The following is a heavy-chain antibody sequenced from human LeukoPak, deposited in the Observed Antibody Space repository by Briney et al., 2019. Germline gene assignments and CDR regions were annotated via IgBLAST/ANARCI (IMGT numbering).Heavy chain of an antibody. CDR1: GFTFSSYE. CDR3: AELGITMIGGV. J-gene: IGHJ6*04. Sequence: GGSLRLSCAASGFTFSSYEMNWVRQAPGKGLEWVSYIISSGSTIYYADSVKGRFTISRDNAKNSLYLQMNSLRAEDTAVYYCAELGITMIGGVWGKGTTVTISS. V-gene: IGHV3-48*03. CDR2: IISSGSTI. D-gene: IGHD3-10*02.